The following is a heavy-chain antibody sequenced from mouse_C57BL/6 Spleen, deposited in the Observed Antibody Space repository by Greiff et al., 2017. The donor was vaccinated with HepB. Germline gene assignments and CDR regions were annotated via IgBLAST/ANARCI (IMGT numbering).Heavy chain of an antibody. Sequence: VQLQQSGPELVKPGDSVKISCKASGYSFTGYFMNRVMQSHGKSLEWIGRINPYNGDTFYNQKFKGKATLTVDKSSSTAHMELRSLTSEDSAVYYCAREGYYGSSYGYFDVWGTGTTVTVSS. CDR1: GYSFTGYF. CDR2: INPYNGDT. CDR3: AREGYYGSSYGYFDV. J-gene: IGHJ1*03. V-gene: IGHV1-20*01. D-gene: IGHD1-1*01.